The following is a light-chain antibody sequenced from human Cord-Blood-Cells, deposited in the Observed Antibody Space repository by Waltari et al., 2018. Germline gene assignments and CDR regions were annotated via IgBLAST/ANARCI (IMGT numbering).Light chain of an antibody. CDR2: GAS. CDR1: QSVSSSY. CDR3: QENGSSPPWT. J-gene: IGKJ1*01. Sequence: EIVLTQSPGTLSLSPGERATLSCRASQSVSSSYLAWYQQQPGQAPRLLIYGASRRGTGFTDRFRVSGSGTDFTLSISRLDPEDFAVYYCQENGSSPPWTFGQGTKVESK. V-gene: IGKV3-20*01.